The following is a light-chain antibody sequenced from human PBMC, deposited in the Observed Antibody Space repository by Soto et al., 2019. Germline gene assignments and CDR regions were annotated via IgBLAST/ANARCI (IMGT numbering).Light chain of an antibody. V-gene: IGKV1-39*01. J-gene: IGKJ5*01. CDR1: QSISNY. CDR2: GAT. Sequence: DVQMTQSPSSLSASVVDRVTITFRSSQSISNYLNWYQQNPGKPPRVLIYGATNVQSGVPSRFSGSRSGTDFTLTISNLRPEDFATYYCHQTYSPPLTFGQGTRLEIK. CDR3: HQTYSPPLT.